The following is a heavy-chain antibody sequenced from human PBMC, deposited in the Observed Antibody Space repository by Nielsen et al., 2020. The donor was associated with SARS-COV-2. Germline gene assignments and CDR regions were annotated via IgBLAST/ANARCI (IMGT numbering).Heavy chain of an antibody. CDR2: ITMSGAYM. CDR1: GFRFTSYS. CDR3: ARARVLDVGPTFSTYFDY. Sequence: GESLKISCAASGFRFTSYSMNWVRQAPGKGLEWVASITMSGAYMYYADSVRGRFTVSRDNAENSLYLQMNSLRDEDTAVYYCARARVLDVGPTFSTYFDYWGLGTLVTVSS. D-gene: IGHD3-16*01. J-gene: IGHJ4*02. V-gene: IGHV3-21*06.